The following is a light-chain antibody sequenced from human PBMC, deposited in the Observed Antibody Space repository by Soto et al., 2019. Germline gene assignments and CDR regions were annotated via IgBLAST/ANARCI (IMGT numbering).Light chain of an antibody. J-gene: IGLJ1*01. CDR3: SPYTSSSTRV. V-gene: IGLV2-14*03. Sequence: QSALTQPASVSGSPGQSITISCTGTSSDVGGYKYVSWYQQHPGKAPKLMIYGIRNRPSGVSNRFSGSKSGNTASLTISGLQAEDEADYYCSPYTSSSTRVFGTGTKLTVL. CDR2: GIR. CDR1: SSDVGGYKY.